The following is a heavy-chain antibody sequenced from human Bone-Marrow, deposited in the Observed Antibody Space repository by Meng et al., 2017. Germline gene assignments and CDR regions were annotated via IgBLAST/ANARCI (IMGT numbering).Heavy chain of an antibody. J-gene: IGHJ5*02. V-gene: IGHV3-48*03. CDR3: ARGARGSGSYFRARFDP. Sequence: RGSLRLSCAASGFTFSSYEMNWVRQAPGKGLKWVSYISSSGSTIYYADSVQGRFTISRDNAKNSLYLQMNSLRAEDTAVDYCARGARGSGSYFRARFDPWGQGTLVTVSS. D-gene: IGHD3-10*01. CDR1: GFTFSSYE. CDR2: ISSSGSTI.